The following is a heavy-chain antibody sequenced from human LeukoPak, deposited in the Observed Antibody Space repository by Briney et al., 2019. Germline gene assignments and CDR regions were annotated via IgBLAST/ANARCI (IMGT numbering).Heavy chain of an antibody. CDR1: GFTLSTYW. CDR3: ASWGAGGNS. V-gene: IGHV3-7*01. CDR2: INPDGSGK. J-gene: IGHJ4*02. D-gene: IGHD3-16*01. Sequence: GGSLRLSCQASGFTLSTYWMNWVRQVPGKGLDWVANINPDGSGKRYVDSVKGRFTIARDNADNSLSLQMNSLRAEDTAVYYCASWGAGGNSWGQGTLVTVSS.